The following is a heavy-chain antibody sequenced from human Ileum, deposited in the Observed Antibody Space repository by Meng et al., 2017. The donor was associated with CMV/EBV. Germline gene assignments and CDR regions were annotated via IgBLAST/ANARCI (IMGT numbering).Heavy chain of an antibody. CDR3: ATDGEKLIPTRY. CDR1: ESTLTTHG. J-gene: IGHJ4*02. V-gene: IGHV1-18*01. Sequence: GQSGAEVKKPGAPGKVSCKASESTLTTHGITWVRQAPGQGLEWMGWVSPFSGNTNYAQKLQGRVTMTTDTSTNTAYMELRSLRSDDTAMYYCATDGEKLIPTRYWGQGTLVTVSS. CDR2: VSPFSGNT. D-gene: IGHD3-16*01.